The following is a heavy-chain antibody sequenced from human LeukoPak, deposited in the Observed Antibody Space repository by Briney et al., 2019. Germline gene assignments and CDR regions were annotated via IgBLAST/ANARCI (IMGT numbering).Heavy chain of an antibody. Sequence: GGSLRLSCAASGFTFSSYSMNWVRQAPGKGLEWVSSISSSSSYIYYADSVKGRFTISRDNAKNSLYLQMNSLRAEDTAVYYCARDGGYCTNGVCLDAFDIWGQGTMVTVSS. CDR2: ISSSSSYI. D-gene: IGHD2-8*01. CDR1: GFTFSSYS. J-gene: IGHJ3*02. CDR3: ARDGGYCTNGVCLDAFDI. V-gene: IGHV3-21*01.